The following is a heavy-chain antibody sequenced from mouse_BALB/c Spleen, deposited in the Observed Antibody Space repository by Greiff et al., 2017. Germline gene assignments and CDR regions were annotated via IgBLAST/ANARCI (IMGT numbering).Heavy chain of an antibody. V-gene: IGHV1-54*01. CDR3: AADGSFAY. CDR1: GYAFTNYL. Sequence: VQLQQSGAELVRPGTSVKVSCKASGYAFTNYLIEWVKQRPGQGLEWIGVINPGSGGTNYNEKFKGKATLTADKSSSTAYMQLSSLTSDDSAVYFCAADGSFAYWGQGTLVTVSA. D-gene: IGHD2-3*01. CDR2: INPGSGGT. J-gene: IGHJ3*01.